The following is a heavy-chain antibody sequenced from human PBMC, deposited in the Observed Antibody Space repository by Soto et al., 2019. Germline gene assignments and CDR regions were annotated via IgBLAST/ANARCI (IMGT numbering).Heavy chain of an antibody. V-gene: IGHV3-21*01. J-gene: IGHJ4*02. CDR3: ARAQARSQSYYFDY. CDR1: GFTFSSYS. CDR2: ISSGSSYI. D-gene: IGHD1-26*01. Sequence: GGSLRLSCAASGFTFSSYSMNWVRQAPGKGLEWVSSISSGSSYIYYADSVKGRFTISRDNAKNSLYLQMNSLRAEDTAVYYCARAQARSQSYYFDYWGQGALVTVSS.